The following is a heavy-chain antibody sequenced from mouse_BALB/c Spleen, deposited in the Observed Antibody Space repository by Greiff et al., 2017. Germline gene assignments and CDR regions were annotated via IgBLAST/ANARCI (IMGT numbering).Heavy chain of an antibody. CDR2: INPSTGYT. Sequence: VKLMESGAELAKPGASVKMSCKASGYTFTSYWMHWVKQRPGQGLEWIGYINPSTGYTEYNQKFKDKATLTADKSSSTAYMQLSSLTSEDSAVYYCARGGYGWYFDVWGAGTTVTVSS. CDR3: ARGGYGWYFDV. D-gene: IGHD3-1*01. CDR1: GYTFTSYW. J-gene: IGHJ1*01. V-gene: IGHV1-7*01.